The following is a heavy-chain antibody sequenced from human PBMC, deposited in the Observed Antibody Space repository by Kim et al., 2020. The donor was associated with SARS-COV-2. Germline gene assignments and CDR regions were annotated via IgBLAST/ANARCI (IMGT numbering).Heavy chain of an antibody. CDR1: GFGFQNFA. D-gene: IGHD6-19*01. J-gene: IGHJ6*02. CDR2: ISPNGGST. V-gene: IGHV3-64D*06. CDR3: VKNPIAVAVAGSPYYYDVEV. Sequence: GGSLRLSCSASGFGFQNFAMHWVRQAPGKGLEYVSAISPNGGSTYYSDSVTGRFTISRDNSKNTLYLQMSSLRPEDTGLYYCVKNPIAVAVAGSPYYYDVEVWGRGTSVTVSS.